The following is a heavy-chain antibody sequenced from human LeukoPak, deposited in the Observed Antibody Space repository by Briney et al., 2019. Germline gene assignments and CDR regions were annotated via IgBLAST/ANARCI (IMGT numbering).Heavy chain of an antibody. CDR3: LASPGYCSSTSCYMIDY. V-gene: IGHV1-69*13. Sequence: ASVKVSCKASGGTFSSYAISWVRQAPGQGLEWMGGIIPTFGTANYAQKFQDRVTITADESTSTAYMELSSLRSEDTAVYYCLASPGYCSSTSCYMIDYWGQGTLVTVSS. J-gene: IGHJ4*02. CDR2: IIPTFGTA. CDR1: GGTFSSYA. D-gene: IGHD2-2*02.